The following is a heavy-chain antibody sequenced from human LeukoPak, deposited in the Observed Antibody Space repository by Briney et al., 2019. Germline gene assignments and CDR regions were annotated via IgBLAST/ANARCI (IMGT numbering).Heavy chain of an antibody. J-gene: IGHJ4*02. CDR2: IYPGDSDT. D-gene: IGHD4-17*01. CDR3: ARHSLYGDYVDYFDY. Sequence: GESLKISCKGSGYSFTTYWIAWVRQMPGKGLEWMGIIYPGDSDTRYSPSFQGQVTISVDKSISTAYLQWSSLKASDTAMYYCARHSLYGDYVDYFDYWGQGTLVTVSS. V-gene: IGHV5-51*01. CDR1: GYSFTTYW.